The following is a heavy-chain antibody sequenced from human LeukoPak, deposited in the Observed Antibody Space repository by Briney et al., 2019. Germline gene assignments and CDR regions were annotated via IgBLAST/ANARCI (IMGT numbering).Heavy chain of an antibody. D-gene: IGHD2-2*01. J-gene: IGHJ6*02. V-gene: IGHV3-21*01. CDR1: GFTFSSYS. CDR2: ISSSSSYI. CDR3: ARDQGFCSSTSCHDYCYYGMDV. Sequence: PGGSLRLSCAASGFTFSSYSMNWVRQAPGKGLGWVSSISSSSSYIYYADSVKGRFTISRDNAKKSLYLQMNSLRAEDTAVYYCARDQGFCSSTSCHDYCYYGMDVWGQGTTVTVSS.